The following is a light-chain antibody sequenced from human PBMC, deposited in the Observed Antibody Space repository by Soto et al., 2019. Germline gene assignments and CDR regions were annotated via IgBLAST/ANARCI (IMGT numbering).Light chain of an antibody. Sequence: DIVMTQYPDCLAVCLGERATINCKSSQSVLYSSNNKNYLVWYQQKPGQPPKLLLYWASTRESGVPDRFSGSGSGTDFTLTISSLQAEDVAVYYCQQYYSTPLTFGGGTKVDI. J-gene: IGKJ4*01. V-gene: IGKV4-1*01. CDR2: WAS. CDR1: QSVLYSSNNKNY. CDR3: QQYYSTPLT.